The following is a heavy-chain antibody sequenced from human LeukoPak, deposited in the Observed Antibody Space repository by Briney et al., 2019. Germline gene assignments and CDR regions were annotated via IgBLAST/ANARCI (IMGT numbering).Heavy chain of an antibody. V-gene: IGHV3-21*01. CDR3: AKDPRRGVGFVGATFDY. CDR1: GFIFSNYW. Sequence: NPGGSLRLSCAASGFIFSNYWMSWVRQAPGKGLEWVSSISSGSSYTYYADSVKGRFTISRDNAKNSLYLQINSLRAEDTAVYYCAKDPRRGVGFVGATFDYWGQGTLVSVFS. CDR2: ISSGSSYT. D-gene: IGHD1-26*01. J-gene: IGHJ4*02.